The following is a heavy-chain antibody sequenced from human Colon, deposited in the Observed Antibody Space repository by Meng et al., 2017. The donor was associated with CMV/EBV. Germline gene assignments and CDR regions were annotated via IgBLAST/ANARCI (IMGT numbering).Heavy chain of an antibody. J-gene: IGHJ6*03. D-gene: IGHD2-2*01. V-gene: IGHV3-7*01. CDR3: ARDPAHVLEVVAPAYYHDMGI. CDR2: IKPDGSEQ. CDR1: GFTFNSYW. Sequence: GESLKISCAASGFTFNSYWMTWVRQAPGKGLEWVANIKPDGSEQYYVDSVRGRFTISRDHAKNSLYLLMNNLRAEDTAVYYCARDPAHVLEVVAPAYYHDMGIWGQGTTVTVSS.